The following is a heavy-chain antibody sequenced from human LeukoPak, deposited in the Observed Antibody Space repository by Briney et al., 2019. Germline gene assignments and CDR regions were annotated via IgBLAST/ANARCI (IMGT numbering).Heavy chain of an antibody. Sequence: GGSLRLSCAASGFTFSSYSMNWVRQAPGKGLEWVSSISSSSSVIDYADSVKGRFTISRDNAKNSLYLQMNSLRAEDTAFYYCARARGYSYGYSDYWGQGTLVTVSS. V-gene: IGHV3-48*01. CDR2: ISSSSSVI. CDR1: GFTFSSYS. CDR3: ARARGYSYGYSDY. J-gene: IGHJ4*02. D-gene: IGHD5-18*01.